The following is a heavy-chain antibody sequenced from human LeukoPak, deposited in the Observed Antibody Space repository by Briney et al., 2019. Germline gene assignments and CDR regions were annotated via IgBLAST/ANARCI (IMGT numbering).Heavy chain of an antibody. CDR1: GDSISSGHYY. CDR2: IYYSGST. J-gene: IGHJ5*02. Sequence: SETLSLTCTVSGDSISSGHYYWSWIRQPPGKGLEWIGSIYYSGSTYYNPSLKSRVTISVDTSKNQFSLKLSSVTAADTAVYYCARHMGYYYGSGSYYGWFDPWGQGTLVTVSS. D-gene: IGHD3-10*01. CDR3: ARHMGYYYGSGSYYGWFDP. V-gene: IGHV4-39*01.